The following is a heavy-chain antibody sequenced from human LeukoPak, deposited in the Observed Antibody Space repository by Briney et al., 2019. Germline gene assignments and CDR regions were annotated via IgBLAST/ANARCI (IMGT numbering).Heavy chain of an antibody. J-gene: IGHJ4*02. D-gene: IGHD6-13*01. CDR1: GFTFRDYW. CDR3: ATAALYGSAWYYFDY. CDR2: INQDGSEK. V-gene: IGHV3-7*05. Sequence: PGGSLRLSCAASGFTFRDYWMNWVRQAPGKGLEWVANINQDGSEKYYVDSVKGRFTISRDNSKNTLYLQMNSLRAEDTAVYYCATAALYGSAWYYFDYWGQGTLVTVSS.